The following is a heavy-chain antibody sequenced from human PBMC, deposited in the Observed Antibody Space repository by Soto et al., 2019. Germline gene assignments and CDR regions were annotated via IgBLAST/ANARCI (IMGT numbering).Heavy chain of an antibody. CDR1: GYSFTSHW. V-gene: IGHV5-51*01. D-gene: IGHD3-3*01. CDR2: IYPGDSDT. J-gene: IGHJ6*02. Sequence: GESLKISCKGSGYSFTSHWIGWVRQMPGKGLEWMGIIYPGDSDTRYSPSFQGQVTISADKSISTAYLQWSSLKASDTAMYYCARITIFGVVTIYGMDVWRQGTTVTVSS. CDR3: ARITIFGVVTIYGMDV.